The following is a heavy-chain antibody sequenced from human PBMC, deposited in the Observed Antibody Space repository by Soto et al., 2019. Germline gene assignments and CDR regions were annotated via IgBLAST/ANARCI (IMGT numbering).Heavy chain of an antibody. J-gene: IGHJ4*02. D-gene: IGHD3-10*01. CDR1: GFTFSSYG. CDR3: ARGWRSGSYYNSYYFDY. Sequence: PGGSLRLSCSASGFTFSSYGMHWVRQAPGKGLEWVAVIWYDGSNKYYADSVKGRFTISRDNSKNTLYLQMNSLRAEDTAVYYCARGWRSGSYYNSYYFDYWGQGTLVTVSS. V-gene: IGHV3-33*08. CDR2: IWYDGSNK.